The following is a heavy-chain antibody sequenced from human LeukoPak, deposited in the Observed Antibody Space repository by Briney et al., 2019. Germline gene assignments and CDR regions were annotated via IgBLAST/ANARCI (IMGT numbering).Heavy chain of an antibody. CDR3: ARDCIGCHGFDY. Sequence: ASVKVSCKASGYTFTSYGISWVRQAPGQGLEWMGWVSAYGDDTNYVQKFQGRVTMTTDTSTSTAYMELRSLRSDDTAVYYCARDCIGCHGFDYWGQGTLVTVSS. V-gene: IGHV1-18*01. J-gene: IGHJ4*02. D-gene: IGHD2-15*01. CDR2: VSAYGDDT. CDR1: GYTFTSYG.